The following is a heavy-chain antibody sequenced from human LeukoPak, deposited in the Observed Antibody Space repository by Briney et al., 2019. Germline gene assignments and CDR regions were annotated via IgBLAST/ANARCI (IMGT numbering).Heavy chain of an antibody. D-gene: IGHD3-10*01. CDR2: IYSGGST. V-gene: IGHV3-53*01. J-gene: IGHJ6*02. Sequence: PGGSLRLSCAASGFTVSSNYMSWVRQAPGKGLEWVSVIYSGGSTYYADSVKGRFTISRDNSKNTLYLQMNSLRAEDTAVYYCASVYGSGSSSNYYYYGMDVWGQGTTVTVSS. CDR3: ASVYGSGSSSNYYYYGMDV. CDR1: GFTVSSNY.